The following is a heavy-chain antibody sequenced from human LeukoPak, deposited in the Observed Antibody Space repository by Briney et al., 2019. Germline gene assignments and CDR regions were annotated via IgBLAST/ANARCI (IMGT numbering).Heavy chain of an antibody. CDR2: FDPEDGET. D-gene: IGHD1-26*01. V-gene: IGHV1-24*01. CDR3: ATPTSYSGSCYPHFDY. CDR1: GYTLTELS. Sequence: ASVKVSCKVSGYTLTELSMHWVRQAPGKGLEWMGGFDPEDGETIYAQKFQGRVTMTEDTSTDTAYMELSSLRSEDTAVYYCATPTSYSGSCYPHFDYWGQGTLVTVSS. J-gene: IGHJ4*02.